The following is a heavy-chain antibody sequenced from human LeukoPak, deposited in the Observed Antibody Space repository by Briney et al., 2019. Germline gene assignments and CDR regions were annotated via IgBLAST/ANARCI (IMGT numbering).Heavy chain of an antibody. CDR2: ISSSGSTI. D-gene: IGHD3-22*01. CDR1: GFTFSDHY. Sequence: GGSLRLSCAASGFTFSDHYMSWIRQAPGKGLEWVSYISSSGSTIYYADSVKGRFTISRDNAKNSLYLQMNSLRAEDTAVYYCARNYYDSSGYCAYWGQGTLVTVSS. J-gene: IGHJ4*02. V-gene: IGHV3-11*01. CDR3: ARNYYDSSGYCAY.